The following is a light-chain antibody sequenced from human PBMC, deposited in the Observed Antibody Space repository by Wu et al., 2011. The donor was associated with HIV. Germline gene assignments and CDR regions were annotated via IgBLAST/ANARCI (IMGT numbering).Light chain of an antibody. CDR2: AAT. V-gene: IGKV3-20*01. CDR3: QLYGTSPQVT. Sequence: EIVLTQSPGTLSLSPGDRATLSCRASQNVGSRSLAWYQQKPGQAPRLLISAATSRATGIPDRFSGFGAGTDFSLIISRLEPEDFGVYYCQLYGTSPQVTFGGGTKVEIK. J-gene: IGKJ4*01. CDR1: QNVGSRS.